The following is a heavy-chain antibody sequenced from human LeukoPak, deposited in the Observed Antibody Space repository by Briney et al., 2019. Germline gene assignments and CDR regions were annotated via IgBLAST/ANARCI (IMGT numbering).Heavy chain of an antibody. J-gene: IGHJ1*01. CDR1: GFTFSNYW. CDR2: INKDGSEK. V-gene: IGHV3-7*01. CDR3: ARVMITD. Sequence: QPGGSLRLSCAASGFTFSNYWMSWVHQAPGKGLEWVAHINKDGSEKYYVDSVKGRFTISRDNAKNSLNLQMNSLRVGDTAVYYCARVMITDWGQGTQFTVSS. D-gene: IGHD3-16*01.